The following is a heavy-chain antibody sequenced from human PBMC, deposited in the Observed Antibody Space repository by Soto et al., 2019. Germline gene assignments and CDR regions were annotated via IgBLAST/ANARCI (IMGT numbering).Heavy chain of an antibody. V-gene: IGHV3-48*02. Sequence: EVQLVESGGGLVQPGGSLRLSCAASGFIFNTYAMNWVRQAPGKGLEWISYISNSGSTIYYADSVKGRFTISRDNAKNSLYLQMNSLRDEDTALYYCARDGAMDDYWGQGTLVTVSS. CDR2: ISNSGSTI. CDR3: ARDGAMDDY. CDR1: GFIFNTYA. D-gene: IGHD2-2*01. J-gene: IGHJ4*02.